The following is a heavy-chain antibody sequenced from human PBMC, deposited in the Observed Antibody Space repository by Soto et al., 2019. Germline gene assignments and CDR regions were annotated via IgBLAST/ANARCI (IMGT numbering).Heavy chain of an antibody. Sequence: PGGSLRLSCAASGFSVSSNHMSWVRQAPGKGLECASVLYRGGSEYYADSVKGRFTISRDKSKNTLYLQMNSLRVEDTAVYYCAGRDLFDHWGQGTLVTVSS. CDR2: LYRGGSE. V-gene: IGHV3-53*01. J-gene: IGHJ4*02. CDR3: AGRDLFDH. CDR1: GFSVSSNH.